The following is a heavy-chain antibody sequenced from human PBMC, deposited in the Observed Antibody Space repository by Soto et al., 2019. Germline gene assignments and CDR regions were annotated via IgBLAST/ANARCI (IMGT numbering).Heavy chain of an antibody. V-gene: IGHV4-59*01. D-gene: IGHD3-10*01. Sequence: SETLSLTCTVSGGSISSYYWSWIRQPPGKGLEWIGYIYYSGSTNYNPSLKSRVTISVDTSKNQFSLKLSSVTAADTAVYYCARVRSVETMVRGVITSYHYGMDVWGQGTTVTVSS. J-gene: IGHJ6*02. CDR1: GGSISSYY. CDR3: ARVRSVETMVRGVITSYHYGMDV. CDR2: IYYSGST.